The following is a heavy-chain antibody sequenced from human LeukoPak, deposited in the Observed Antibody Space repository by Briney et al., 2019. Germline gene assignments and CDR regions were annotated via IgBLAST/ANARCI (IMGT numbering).Heavy chain of an antibody. CDR2: IYHSGST. J-gene: IGHJ4*02. Sequence: KPSGTLSLTCAVSGGSISSSNWWSWVRPPPGKGLEWIGEIYHSGSTNYNPSLKSRVTISVDKSKNQFSLKLSSVTAADTAMYYCARVAVARLAYFDYWGQGTLVTVSS. CDR3: ARVAVARLAYFDY. D-gene: IGHD6-19*01. CDR1: GGSISSSNW. V-gene: IGHV4-4*02.